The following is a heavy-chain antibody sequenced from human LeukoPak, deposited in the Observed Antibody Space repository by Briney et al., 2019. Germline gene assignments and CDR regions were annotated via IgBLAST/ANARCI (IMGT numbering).Heavy chain of an antibody. D-gene: IGHD4-17*01. CDR1: GFIVNDYW. CDR2: IKKDGSDK. Sequence: GGSLRLSCAASGFIVNDYWMSWVRQAPGKGLEWVANIKKDGSDKYYVDSVKGRFSISRDNAKNSLYLRMNSLRAEDTAVYYCARDGDYFDYWGQGTPVTVSS. CDR3: ARDGDYFDY. V-gene: IGHV3-7*01. J-gene: IGHJ4*02.